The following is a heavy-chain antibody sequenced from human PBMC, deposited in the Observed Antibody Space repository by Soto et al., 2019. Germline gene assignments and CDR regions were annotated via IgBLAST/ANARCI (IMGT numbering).Heavy chain of an antibody. CDR2: ISYDGSNK. CDR3: ARDLGLEQLVYWFDP. D-gene: IGHD6-6*01. V-gene: IGHV3-30-3*01. CDR1: GFTFSSYA. J-gene: IGHJ5*02. Sequence: QVQLVESGGGVVQPGRSLRLSCAASGFTFSSYAMHWVRQAPGKGLEWVAVISYDGSNKYYADSVKGRFTISRDNSKNTLYLQMNSLRAEDTAVYYCARDLGLEQLVYWFDPWGQGTLGTVSS.